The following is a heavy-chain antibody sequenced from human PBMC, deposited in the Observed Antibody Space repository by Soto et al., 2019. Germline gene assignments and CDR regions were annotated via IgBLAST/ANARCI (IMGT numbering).Heavy chain of an antibody. CDR3: ARVHCSGGSCYANWFDP. V-gene: IGHV4-59*01. CDR2: IYYSGST. D-gene: IGHD2-15*01. Sequence: PSETLSLTCTVSGGSISSYYWSWIRQPPGKGLEWIGYIYYSGSTNYNPSLKGRVTISVDTSKNQFSLKLSSVTAADTAVYYCARVHCSGGSCYANWFDPWGQGALVTVSS. J-gene: IGHJ5*02. CDR1: GGSISSYY.